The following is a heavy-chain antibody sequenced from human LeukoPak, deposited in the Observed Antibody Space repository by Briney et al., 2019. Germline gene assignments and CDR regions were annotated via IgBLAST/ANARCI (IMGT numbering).Heavy chain of an antibody. D-gene: IGHD1-26*01. CDR2: ISYDGSNK. V-gene: IGHV3-30*18. CDR1: GFTFSSHG. J-gene: IGHJ4*02. CDR3: AKAFGWELTDSVDY. Sequence: PGGSLRLSCAASGFTFSSHGIHWVRQAPGKGLEWVAVISYDGSNKYYADPVKGRFTISRDNSKNTLYLQMNSLRPEDTAVYYCAKAFGWELTDSVDYWGQGTLVTVSS.